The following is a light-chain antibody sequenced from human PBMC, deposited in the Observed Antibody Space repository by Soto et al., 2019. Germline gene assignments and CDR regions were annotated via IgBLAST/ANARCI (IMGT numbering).Light chain of an antibody. V-gene: IGKV3-11*01. CDR1: QSVSSSY. CDR2: DTS. J-gene: IGKJ1*01. CDR3: HHRSKWRT. Sequence: EIVLTQSPGTLSLSPGERATLSCRASQSVSSSYLAWYQQRPGQAPRLLIYDTSKRATGIPARFSGSGFGTDYTLTISSLEPEDFALYYCHHRSKWRTFGQGTKVDIK.